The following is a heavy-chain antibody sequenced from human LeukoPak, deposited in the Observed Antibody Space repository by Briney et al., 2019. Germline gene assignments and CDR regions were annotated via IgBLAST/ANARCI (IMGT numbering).Heavy chain of an antibody. CDR1: GFTFSNYW. CDR2: INTDGRST. V-gene: IGHV3-74*01. J-gene: IGHJ4*02. CDR3: AKDLSYIGFGY. D-gene: IGHD2-15*01. Sequence: GGSLRLSCAASGFTFSNYWMHWVRQAPGKGLVRVSRINTDGRSTSYVDSVKGRFTISRDNSKNTMYLQMNSLGVEDTAVYYCAKDLSYIGFGYWGQGTLVTVSS.